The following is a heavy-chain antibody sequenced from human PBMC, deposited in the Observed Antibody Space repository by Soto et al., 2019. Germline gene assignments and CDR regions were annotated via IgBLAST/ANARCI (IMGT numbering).Heavy chain of an antibody. CDR2: FDWDDET. V-gene: IGHV2-70*01. CDR1: ELPLSTRGMC. CDR3: ARAPGGDCKNGLAV. Sequence: SAPTLVNPTQTRTLSCTCYELPLSTRGMCVSWISETSVTDLVWLELFDWDDETYYSTSLATRLTICKETSKNQVVLTMTNMDPVDTATYYCARAPGGDCKNGLAVWGQGTT. J-gene: IGHJ6*02. D-gene: IGHD2-21*02.